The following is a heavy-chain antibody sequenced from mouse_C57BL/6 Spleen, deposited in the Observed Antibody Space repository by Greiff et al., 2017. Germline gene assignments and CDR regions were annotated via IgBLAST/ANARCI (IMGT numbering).Heavy chain of an antibody. CDR1: GFTFSSYA. Sequence: EVKLVESGGGLVKPGGSLKLSCAASGFTFSSYAMSWVRQTPEKRLEWVATISDGGSYTYYPDNVTGRFTISRDNAKNNLYLQMSHLKSEDTAMYYCARDEEGAMDYWGQGTSVTVSS. J-gene: IGHJ4*01. CDR3: ARDEEGAMDY. V-gene: IGHV5-4*01. CDR2: ISDGGSYT.